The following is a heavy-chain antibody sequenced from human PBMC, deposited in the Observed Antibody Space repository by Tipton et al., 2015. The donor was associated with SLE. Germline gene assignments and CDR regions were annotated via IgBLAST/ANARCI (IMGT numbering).Heavy chain of an antibody. CDR2: IYYSGST. D-gene: IGHD6-13*01. CDR1: GGSFSGYY. CDR3: ARGRQQLAWYFDL. V-gene: IGHV4-59*01. Sequence: LRLSCAVYGGSFSGYYWSWIRQPPGKGLEWIGYIYYSGSTNYNPSLKSRVTISVDTSKNQFSLKLSSVTAADTAVYYCARGRQQLAWYFDLWGRGPLVTVSS. J-gene: IGHJ2*01.